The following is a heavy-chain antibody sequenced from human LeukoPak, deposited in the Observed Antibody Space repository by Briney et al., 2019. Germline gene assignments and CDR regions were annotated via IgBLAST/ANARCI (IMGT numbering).Heavy chain of an antibody. CDR3: ARDLELIAAAGTGWFDP. Sequence: GGSQRLSCAASGFTFSSYDMHWVRQATGKGLEWVSAIGTAGDTYYPGSVKGRFTISRENAKNSLYLQMNSLRAGDTAVYYCARDLELIAAAGTGWFDPWGQGTLVTVSS. J-gene: IGHJ5*02. CDR1: GFTFSSYD. V-gene: IGHV3-13*01. D-gene: IGHD6-13*01. CDR2: IGTAGDT.